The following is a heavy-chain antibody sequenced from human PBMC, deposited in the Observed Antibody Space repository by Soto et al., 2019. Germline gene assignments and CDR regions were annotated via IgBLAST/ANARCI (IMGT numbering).Heavy chain of an antibody. V-gene: IGHV4-59*01. D-gene: IGHD3-22*01. CDR3: ARAVGSSGYYYHYYYGMDV. CDR2: IYYSGST. CDR1: GGSISSYY. Sequence: SETLSLTCAVSGGSISSYYWSWIRQAPGKGLEWIGYIYYSGSTNYNPSLKSRVTISVDTSKNQFSLKLSSVTAADTAVYYCARAVGSSGYYYHYYYGMDVWGQGTTVTVSS. J-gene: IGHJ6*02.